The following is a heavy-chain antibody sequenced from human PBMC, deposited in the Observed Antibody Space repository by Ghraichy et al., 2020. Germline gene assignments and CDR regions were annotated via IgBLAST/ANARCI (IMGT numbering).Heavy chain of an antibody. D-gene: IGHD2-15*01. V-gene: IGHV3-48*01. CDR1: GFTFSSYS. Sequence: GGSLRLSCAASGFTFSSYSMNWVRQAPGKGLEWVSYISSSSSTIYYADSVKGRFTISRDNAKNSLYLQMNSLRAEDTAVYYCATGYCSGGSCLSQYRDYWGQGTLVTVSS. CDR3: ATGYCSGGSCLSQYRDY. J-gene: IGHJ4*02. CDR2: ISSSSSTI.